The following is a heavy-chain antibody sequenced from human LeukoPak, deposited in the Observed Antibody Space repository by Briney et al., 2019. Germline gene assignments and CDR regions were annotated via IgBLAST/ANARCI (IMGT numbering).Heavy chain of an antibody. CDR3: AKDRHYYDSSGYYYWNFDL. V-gene: IGHV3-23*01. D-gene: IGHD3-22*01. Sequence: GGSLTLSCAASGFTFSSYAMSWVRQAPGKGLDWVSAISGSGGSTYYADSVKGRFTISRDNSKNTLYLQMNSLRAEDTAVYYCAKDRHYYDSSGYYYWNFDLWGRGTLVTVSS. J-gene: IGHJ2*01. CDR1: GFTFSSYA. CDR2: ISGSGGST.